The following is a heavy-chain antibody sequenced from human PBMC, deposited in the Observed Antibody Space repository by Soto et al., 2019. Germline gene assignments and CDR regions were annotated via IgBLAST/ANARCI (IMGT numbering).Heavy chain of an antibody. Sequence: QITLKESGPTLVKPTQTLTLTCTFSGISLSTSGGGVGWIRQPPGKALEWLGVIYWDDDKSYSPSLKGRLTITNDPSKNQGVLTMTNMDPVDTATYYCAHSVYDTSGYSDWGQGTLVTVSS. J-gene: IGHJ4*02. CDR1: GISLSTSGGG. CDR2: IYWDDDK. D-gene: IGHD3-22*01. V-gene: IGHV2-5*02. CDR3: AHSVYDTSGYSD.